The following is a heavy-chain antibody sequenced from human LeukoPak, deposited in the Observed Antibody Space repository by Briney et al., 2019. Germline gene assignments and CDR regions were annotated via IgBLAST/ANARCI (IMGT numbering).Heavy chain of an antibody. CDR3: AKDRSYYSDSSGYYLVRAYDY. J-gene: IGHJ4*02. V-gene: IGHV3-23*01. Sequence: GGSLRLSCAASGFTFSSYAMSWVRQAPGKGLEWVSAISGSGGSTYYADSVTGRFTISRDNSKNTLYLQMNNLRAEDTAVDYCAKDRSYYSDSSGYYLVRAYDYWGQGTLVTVSS. CDR2: ISGSGGST. D-gene: IGHD3-22*01. CDR1: GFTFSSYA.